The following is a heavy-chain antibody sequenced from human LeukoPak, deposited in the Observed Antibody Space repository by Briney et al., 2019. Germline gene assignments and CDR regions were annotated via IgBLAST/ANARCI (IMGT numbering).Heavy chain of an antibody. V-gene: IGHV4-39*01. CDR1: GGSISSTSDY. J-gene: IGHJ4*02. Sequence: SSETLSLTCNVSGGSISSTSDYWGWIRQPPGKALEWIGSIYYSGSTYHNPSLKSRVTISIDTSKNQFSLSLSSVTAADTAVYYCARHLAHSGNYYNDYWGQGTLVTVSS. CDR3: ARHLAHSGNYYNDY. D-gene: IGHD3-10*01. CDR2: IYYSGST.